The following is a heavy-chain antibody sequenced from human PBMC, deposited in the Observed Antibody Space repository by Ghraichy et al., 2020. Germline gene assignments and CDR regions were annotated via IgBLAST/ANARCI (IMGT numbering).Heavy chain of an antibody. V-gene: IGHV3-21*06. CDR1: GFAFSSYN. CDR3: ASPARWGGPLGIKDY. D-gene: IGHD3-16*01. Sequence: GGSLKLSCVASGFAFSSYNFNWVRQAPGKGLEWVSSITSAGSFIYYADSVKGRFTISRDNARNLLFLQMDSLRPDDTAMYYCASPARWGGPLGIKDYWGPGTLVTVSS. J-gene: IGHJ4*02. CDR2: ITSAGSFI.